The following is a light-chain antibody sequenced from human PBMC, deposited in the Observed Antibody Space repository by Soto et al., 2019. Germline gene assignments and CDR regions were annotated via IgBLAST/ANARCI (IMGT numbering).Light chain of an antibody. J-gene: IGLJ1*01. V-gene: IGLV2-14*01. CDR1: RSEVGGSND. Sequence: QSLLTQEASVSGSPGQPITIFCTGARSEVGGSNDVSWYQQHPGDAPKLLIYEVNNRPSGVSHRSSGSKSGTTASLTISGLQADDEADYYGCSYPSGSTSYVFGTGTKV. CDR3: CSYPSGSTSYV. CDR2: EVN.